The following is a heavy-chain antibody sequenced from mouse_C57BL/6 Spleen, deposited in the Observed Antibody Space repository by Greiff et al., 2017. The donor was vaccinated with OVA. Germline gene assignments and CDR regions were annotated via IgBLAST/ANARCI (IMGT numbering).Heavy chain of an antibody. CDR3: VRDPDSSGHGYFDY. D-gene: IGHD3-2*02. J-gene: IGHJ2*01. CDR2: IRSKSSNYAT. Sequence: EVQVVESGGGLVQPKGSLKLSCAASGFTFNTYAMHWVRQAPGKGLEWVACIRSKSSNYATYYADSVKDRFTISRDDSQSMLYLQMNNLKTEDTAMYYCVRDPDSSGHGYFDYWGQGTTLTVSS. CDR1: GFTFNTYA. V-gene: IGHV10-3*01.